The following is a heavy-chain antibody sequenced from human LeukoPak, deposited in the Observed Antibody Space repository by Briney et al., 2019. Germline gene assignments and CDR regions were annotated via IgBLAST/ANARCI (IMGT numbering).Heavy chain of an antibody. J-gene: IGHJ4*02. D-gene: IGHD2/OR15-2a*01. CDR1: GFTASGYGFSSFA. CDR3: ATLLPPVFS. CDR2: MSYDSSTE. V-gene: IGHV3-30*03. Sequence: GGSLRLSCDGSGFTASGYGFSSFAMYWVRQAPGKGLEWVAVMSYDSSTEYYADSVKGRFTISRDNSKNTLYLQMNSLRAEDTAVYYCATLLPPVFSWGQGTLVTVSS.